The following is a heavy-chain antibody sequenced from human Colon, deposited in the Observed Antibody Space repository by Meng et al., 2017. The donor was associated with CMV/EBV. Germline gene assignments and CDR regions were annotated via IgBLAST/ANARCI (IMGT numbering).Heavy chain of an antibody. CDR1: GGSISSGNSY. D-gene: IGHD6-6*01. J-gene: IGHJ4*02. V-gene: IGHV4-30-4*08. CDR2: IYYSGST. Sequence: LRLSCTVSGGSISSGNSYWTWVRQPPGKGLEWIGYIYYSGSTYYNPSLKSRVTISVDTSKNQFSLKLSSVTAADTAVYYCARAYWAYSSSPSGADYWGQGTLVTVSS. CDR3: ARAYWAYSSSPSGADY.